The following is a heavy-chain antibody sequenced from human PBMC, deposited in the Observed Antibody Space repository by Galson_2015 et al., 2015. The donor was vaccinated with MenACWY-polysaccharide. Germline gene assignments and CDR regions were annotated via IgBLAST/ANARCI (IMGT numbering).Heavy chain of an antibody. CDR2: ISGSGATT. J-gene: IGHJ6*02. Sequence: SLRLSCAASGFTFSSYAMSWVRQAPGKGLEWVSAISGSGATTYYADSVKGRFTISRDNSKNTPYLRMNSLRAEDTAVYFCARRAPMVTSLFYGMDVWGQGTTVTVS. V-gene: IGHV3-23*01. CDR3: ARRAPMVTSLFYGMDV. CDR1: GFTFSSYA. D-gene: IGHD4/OR15-4a*01.